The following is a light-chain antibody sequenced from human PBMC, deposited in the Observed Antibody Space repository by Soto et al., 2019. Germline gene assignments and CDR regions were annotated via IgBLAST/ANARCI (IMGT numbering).Light chain of an antibody. CDR3: QQYGSSPWT. J-gene: IGKJ1*01. CDR2: GAS. CDR1: QSVSSSY. Sequence: EIVLTQSPGTLSLSPGERATLSCRASQSVSSSYLAWYQQKPGQAPRLLIYGASSRATGIPDRFSGSGSGRDFTLTISRLEPEDFEVYYCQQYGSSPWTFGQATKVDIK. V-gene: IGKV3-20*01.